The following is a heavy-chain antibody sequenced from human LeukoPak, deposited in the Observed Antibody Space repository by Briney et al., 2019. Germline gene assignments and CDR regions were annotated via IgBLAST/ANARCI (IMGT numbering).Heavy chain of an antibody. CDR1: GGTFSSYA. D-gene: IGHD5-24*01. CDR3: ARGSRDGYILIFDY. CDR2: IIPIFGTA. V-gene: IGHV1-69*13. J-gene: IGHJ4*02. Sequence: ASVKVPCKASGGTFSSYAISWVRQAPGQGLEWMGGIIPIFGTANYAQKFQGRVTITADESTSTAYMELSSLRSEDTAVYYCARGSRDGYILIFDYWGQGTLVTVSS.